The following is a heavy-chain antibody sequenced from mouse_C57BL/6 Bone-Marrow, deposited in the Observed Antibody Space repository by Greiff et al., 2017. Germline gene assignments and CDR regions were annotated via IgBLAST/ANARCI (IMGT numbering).Heavy chain of an antibody. J-gene: IGHJ2*01. CDR2: IYPRSGNT. Sequence: VQLQQSGAELARPGASVKLSCKASGYTFTSYGISWVKQRTGQGLEWIGEIYPRSGNTYYNEKFKGQATLTADKSSSTAYMELRSLTSEDSAVYFCARALYYYGSRTLDYWGQGTTLTVSS. D-gene: IGHD1-1*01. CDR1: GYTFTSYG. CDR3: ARALYYYGSRTLDY. V-gene: IGHV1-81*01.